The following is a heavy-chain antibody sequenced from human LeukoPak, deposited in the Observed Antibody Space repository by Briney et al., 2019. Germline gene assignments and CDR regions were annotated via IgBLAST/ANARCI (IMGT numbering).Heavy chain of an antibody. CDR1: GFTFGTYT. V-gene: IGHV3-49*04. CDR3: SRYGAGGADFDY. J-gene: IGHJ4*02. Sequence: SLSLSCTASGFTFGTYTVTWVRPAPGKGLEWVGFSRSTPYGRTAQYCVSVQSRFTNSRDDSKAIAVMEMNSVETEDSSVYCCSRYGAGGADFDYWGRGTLVTVSS. CDR2: SRSTPYGRTA. D-gene: IGHD3-16*01.